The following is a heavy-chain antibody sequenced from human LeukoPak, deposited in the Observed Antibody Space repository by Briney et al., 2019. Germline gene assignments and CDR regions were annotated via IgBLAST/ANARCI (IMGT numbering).Heavy chain of an antibody. CDR1: GFTFTSYS. V-gene: IGHV3-23*01. D-gene: IGHD1-26*01. CDR2: ISGGGGST. J-gene: IGHJ4*02. Sequence: QIGGSLRLSCAASGFTFTSYSMNWVRQAPGKGLEWVSTISGGGGSTYYADSVKGRFTISRDNSKNTLYLQVNSLRAEDTAVYYCAKGGKWDVTPFDYWGQGTLVTVSS. CDR3: AKGGKWDVTPFDY.